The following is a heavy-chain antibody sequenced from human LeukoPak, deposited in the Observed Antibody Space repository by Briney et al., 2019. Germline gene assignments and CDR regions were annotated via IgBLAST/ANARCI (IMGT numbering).Heavy chain of an antibody. D-gene: IGHD3-16*01. CDR3: AKEGGGSLTYYYYYMDV. CDR1: GFTFSSYS. J-gene: IGHJ6*03. Sequence: GGSLRLSCAASGFTFSSYSMNWVRQAPGKGLEWVSSISSSSSYIYYADSVKGRFTISRDNAKNSLYLQMNSLRAEDTALYYCAKEGGGSLTYYYYYMDVWGKGTTVTISS. CDR2: ISSSSSYI. V-gene: IGHV3-21*04.